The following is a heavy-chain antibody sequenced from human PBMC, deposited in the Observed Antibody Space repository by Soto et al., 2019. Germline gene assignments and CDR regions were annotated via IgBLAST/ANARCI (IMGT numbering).Heavy chain of an antibody. Sequence: SVKVSCKASGGTFSSYTISWVRQAPGQGLEWMGRIIPILGIANYAQKFQGRVTITADKSTSTAYMEMSSLRSEDTAVYYCARDFGGHYDILTGSSNWFDPWG. D-gene: IGHD3-9*01. J-gene: IGHJ5*02. CDR3: ARDFGGHYDILTGSSNWFDP. V-gene: IGHV1-69*04. CDR2: IIPILGIA. CDR1: GGTFSSYT.